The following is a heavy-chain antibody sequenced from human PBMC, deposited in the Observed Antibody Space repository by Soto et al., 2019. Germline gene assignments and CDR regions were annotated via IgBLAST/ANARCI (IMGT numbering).Heavy chain of an antibody. CDR2: IYSGSST. D-gene: IGHD6-13*01. V-gene: IGHV3-53*01. CDR1: GFTVSSNY. CDR3: ARDSGIAAAVKHYYYYYGMDV. Sequence: GGSLKLSCAASGFTVSSNYMSWVRQAPGKGLEWVSVIYSGSSTYYADSVKGRITISRANSKNTLYLQMNSLRAEDTAVYYYARDSGIAAAVKHYYYYYGMDVWGQGTKVTVSS. J-gene: IGHJ6*02.